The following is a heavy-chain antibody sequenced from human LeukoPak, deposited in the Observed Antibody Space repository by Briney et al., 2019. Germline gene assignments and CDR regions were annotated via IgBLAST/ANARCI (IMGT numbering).Heavy chain of an antibody. V-gene: IGHV1-8*01. CDR2: MNPNSGNT. Sequence: GASVKVSCKASGYTFTSYDINWVRQATGQGLEWMGWMNPNSGNTGYAQKFQGRVTMTRNTSISTAYMELSSLRSEDTAVYYCARGPHRYCSGGSCVIDYWGQGTLVTDSS. CDR1: GYTFTSYD. CDR3: ARGPHRYCSGGSCVIDY. D-gene: IGHD2-15*01. J-gene: IGHJ4*02.